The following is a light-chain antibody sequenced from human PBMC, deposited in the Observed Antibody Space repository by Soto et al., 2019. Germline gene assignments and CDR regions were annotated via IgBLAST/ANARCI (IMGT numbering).Light chain of an antibody. CDR2: DAS. Sequence: EIVLTQSPATLSLSPGERATLSCRASQSVSTYLGWYQQKPGQAPRLLIYDASNRDTGIPGRFSGSGSGTDFTLTISSLEPEDFAVYYCQHRRNWPWTFGQGTKVEVK. CDR3: QHRRNWPWT. V-gene: IGKV3-11*01. J-gene: IGKJ1*01. CDR1: QSVSTY.